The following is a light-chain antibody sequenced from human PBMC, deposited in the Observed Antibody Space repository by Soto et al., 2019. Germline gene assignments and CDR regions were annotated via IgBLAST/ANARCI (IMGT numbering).Light chain of an antibody. CDR3: QQYGSSLLT. Sequence: TLSVAPGERATLSFRASQSVSSSYLAWYQQKPGQAPRLLIYGASSRATGIPDRFSGSGSGTDFTLTISRLEPEDFAVYYCQQYGSSLLTLGGGTKVDIK. J-gene: IGKJ4*01. CDR1: QSVSSSY. CDR2: GAS. V-gene: IGKV3-20*01.